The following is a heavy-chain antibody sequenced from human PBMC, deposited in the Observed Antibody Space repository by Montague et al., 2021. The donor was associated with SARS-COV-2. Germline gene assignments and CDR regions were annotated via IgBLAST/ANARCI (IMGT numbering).Heavy chain of an antibody. J-gene: IGHJ4*02. Sequence: SLRLSCAASGFTFSSYSMNWVRQAPGKGLEWVSSISSSSSYIYYAGSVKGRFTISRDNAKNSLYLQMNSLRAEDTAVYYCARDKYYDILTGYYNYWGQGTLVTVSS. V-gene: IGHV3-21*01. CDR2: ISSSSSYI. D-gene: IGHD3-9*01. CDR3: ARDKYYDILTGYYNY. CDR1: GFTFSSYS.